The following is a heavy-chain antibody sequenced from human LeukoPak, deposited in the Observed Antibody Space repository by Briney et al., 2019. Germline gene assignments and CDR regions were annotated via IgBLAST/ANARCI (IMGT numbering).Heavy chain of an antibody. Sequence: ASVKVSCKASGYTSTGYYMHWVRQAPGQGLEWMGWINPNSGGTNYAQKFQGRVTMTRDTSISTAYMELSRLRSDDTAVYYCASSFWSGYYFDPWGQGTLVTVSS. V-gene: IGHV1-2*02. CDR3: ASSFWSGYYFDP. CDR2: INPNSGGT. D-gene: IGHD3-3*01. J-gene: IGHJ5*02. CDR1: GYTSTGYY.